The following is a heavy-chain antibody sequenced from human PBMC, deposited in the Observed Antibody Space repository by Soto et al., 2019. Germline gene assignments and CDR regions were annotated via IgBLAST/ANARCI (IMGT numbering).Heavy chain of an antibody. J-gene: IGHJ4*02. CDR3: AIQGVWRHFRGDY. V-gene: IGHV1-18*01. D-gene: IGHD6-13*01. Sequence: QVQLVQSGAEVKKPGASVKVSCKASGYTCTSYGISWVRQAPGQGLEWMGWISAYNGNTNYAQKLQGRVTMTPDTPTSTAYMELRSLRSGDTVVYYCAIQGVWRHFRGDYLGQGRLVAVSS. CDR1: GYTCTSYG. CDR2: ISAYNGNT.